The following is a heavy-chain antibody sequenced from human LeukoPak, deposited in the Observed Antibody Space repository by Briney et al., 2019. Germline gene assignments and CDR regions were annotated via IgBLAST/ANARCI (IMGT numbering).Heavy chain of an antibody. CDR2: ISAYNGNT. V-gene: IGHV1-18*01. CDR1: GYTLTELS. Sequence: ASVKVSCKVSGYTLTELSMHWVRQAPGQGLEWMGWISAYNGNTNYAQKLQGRVTMTTDTSTSTAYMELRSLRSDDTAVYYCARGSGITRYDYWGQGTLVTVSS. D-gene: IGHD3-10*01. CDR3: ARGSGITRYDY. J-gene: IGHJ4*02.